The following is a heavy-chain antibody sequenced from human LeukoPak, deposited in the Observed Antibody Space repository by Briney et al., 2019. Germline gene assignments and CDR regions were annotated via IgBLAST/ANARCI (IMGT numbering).Heavy chain of an antibody. D-gene: IGHD2-15*01. CDR1: GYAINIDYS. V-gene: IGHV4-38-2*01. Sequence: SETLSLTCFVSGYAINIDYSWGWIRQSPGKGLEWIGEIRHGGSSNYNPSLKSRVTILIDTSKNQFSLKLSSVTAVDTAVYYCARRVYCSGGSCYHDAFDIWGQGTMVTVSS. CDR2: IRHGGSS. CDR3: ARRVYCSGGSCYHDAFDI. J-gene: IGHJ3*02.